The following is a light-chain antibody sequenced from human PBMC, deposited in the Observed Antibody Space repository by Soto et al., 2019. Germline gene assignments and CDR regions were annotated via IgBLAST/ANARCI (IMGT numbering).Light chain of an antibody. Sequence: DIVMTQSPLSLPVTPGEPASISCRSSQSLLHSNGYNYLDWYLQKPGQSPQLLIYLGSNRASGVPDRFSGSGSGTDFTLKISRVEAEDVGLYYCMQALQTPYTFGQGTKLEIQ. CDR3: MQALQTPYT. J-gene: IGKJ2*01. CDR2: LGS. V-gene: IGKV2-28*01. CDR1: QSLLHSNGYNY.